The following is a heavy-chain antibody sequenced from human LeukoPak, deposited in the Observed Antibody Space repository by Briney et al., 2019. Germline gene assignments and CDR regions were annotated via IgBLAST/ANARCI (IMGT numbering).Heavy chain of an antibody. Sequence: SGTLSLTCTVSGGSISSGSYYWSWIRQPAGMGLEWIGRIYTSGSTNYNPSLKSRVTISVDTSKNQFSLKLSSVTAADTAVYYCASARDGYNWSYWGQGTLVTVSS. V-gene: IGHV4-61*02. CDR1: GGSISSGSYY. CDR3: ASARDGYNWSY. J-gene: IGHJ4*02. CDR2: IYTSGST. D-gene: IGHD5-24*01.